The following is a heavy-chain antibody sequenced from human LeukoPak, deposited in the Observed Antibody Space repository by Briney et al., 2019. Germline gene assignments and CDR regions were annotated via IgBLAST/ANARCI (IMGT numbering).Heavy chain of an antibody. CDR2: ISASNGNT. J-gene: IGHJ4*02. CDR3: ARIDYYGSGSPDGY. V-gene: IGHV1-18*01. D-gene: IGHD3-10*01. CDR1: GYTFTNYG. Sequence: GASVKVSCKASGYTFTNYGISWVRQAPGQGLEWMGWISASNGNTDYAQNFQGRVTMTTETSTSTAYMELRSLRSDDTAVYYCARIDYYGSGSPDGYWGQGTLVTVSS.